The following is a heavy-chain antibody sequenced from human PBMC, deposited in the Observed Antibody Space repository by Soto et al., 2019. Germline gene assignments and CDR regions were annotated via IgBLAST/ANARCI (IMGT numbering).Heavy chain of an antibody. V-gene: IGHV3-30-3*01. Sequence: GGYLRLSCAASGFTFSSYAMHWVRQAPGKGLEWVAVISYDGSNKYYADSVKGRFTIYRDNSKNTLSLQMNSLTAEDTAVYFCAKRRGAGGHFDYWGQGALVTVSS. CDR1: GFTFSSYA. D-gene: IGHD2-15*01. CDR2: ISYDGSNK. CDR3: AKRRGAGGHFDY. J-gene: IGHJ4*02.